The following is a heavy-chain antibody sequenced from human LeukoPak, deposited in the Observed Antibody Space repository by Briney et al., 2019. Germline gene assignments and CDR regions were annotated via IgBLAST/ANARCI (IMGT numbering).Heavy chain of an antibody. Sequence: GASVKVSCKASGYTFTGYYMHWVRQAPGQGLEGMGWINPNSGGTNYAQKFQGRVTMTRDTSISTAYMELSRLRSDDTAVYYCARVFGRNAYSSSSFDYWGEGTLVTVSS. CDR2: INPNSGGT. D-gene: IGHD6-6*01. J-gene: IGHJ4*02. V-gene: IGHV1-2*02. CDR1: GYTFTGYY. CDR3: ARVFGRNAYSSSSFDY.